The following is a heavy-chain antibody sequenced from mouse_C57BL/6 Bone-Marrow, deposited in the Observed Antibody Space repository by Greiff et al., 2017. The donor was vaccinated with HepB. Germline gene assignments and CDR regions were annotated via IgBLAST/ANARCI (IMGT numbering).Heavy chain of an antibody. D-gene: IGHD4-1*01. CDR2: IYPRSGNT. J-gene: IGHJ4*01. Sequence: VQLQESGAELARPGASVKLSCKASGYTFTSYGISWVKQRTGQGLEWIGEIYPRSGNTYYNEKFKGKATLTADKSSSTAYMELRSLTSEDSAVYFCARERASNGVYAMDYWGQGTSVTVSS. CDR3: ARERASNGVYAMDY. CDR1: GYTFTSYG. V-gene: IGHV1-81*01.